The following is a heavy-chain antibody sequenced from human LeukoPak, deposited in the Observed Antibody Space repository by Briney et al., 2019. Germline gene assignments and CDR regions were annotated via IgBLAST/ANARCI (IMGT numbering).Heavy chain of an antibody. CDR1: GYTFTSYG. V-gene: IGHV1-8*03. D-gene: IGHD6-19*01. CDR3: ARGLRQWLGIDY. CDR2: MNPNSGNT. Sequence: ASVKVSCKASGYTFTSYGISWVRQATGQGLEWMGWMNPNSGNTGYAQKFQGRVTITRNTSISTAYMELSSLRSEDTAVYYCARGLRQWLGIDYWGQGTLVTVSS. J-gene: IGHJ4*02.